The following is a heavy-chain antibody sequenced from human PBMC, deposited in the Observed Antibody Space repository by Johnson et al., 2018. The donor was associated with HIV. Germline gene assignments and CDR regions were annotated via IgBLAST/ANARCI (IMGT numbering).Heavy chain of an antibody. D-gene: IGHD1-7*01. Sequence: VQLVESGGGVVQPGGSLRLSCAASGFTVSSNYMSWVRQAPGKGLEWVSIVYSGGNTYYTDSVKGGFTISRDNSKNTLYLQMNSLRAEDTAVYYCARARDWNYGDIWGQGTMVTVSS. CDR2: VYSGGNT. V-gene: IGHV3-66*02. J-gene: IGHJ3*02. CDR1: GFTVSSNY. CDR3: ARARDWNYGDI.